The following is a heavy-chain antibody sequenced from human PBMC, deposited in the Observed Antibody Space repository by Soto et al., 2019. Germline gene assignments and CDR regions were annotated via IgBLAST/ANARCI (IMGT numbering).Heavy chain of an antibody. CDR2: IRSKANSYAT. CDR1: GFTFSSYS. D-gene: IGHD3-22*01. CDR3: TRTSSNYYDSSGYYY. Sequence: PGGSLRLSCAASGFTFSSYSMNWVRQASGKGLEWVGRIRSKANSYATAYAASVKGRFTISRDDSKNTAYLQMNSLKTEDTAVYYCTRTSSNYYDSSGYYYWGQGTLVTV. J-gene: IGHJ4*02. V-gene: IGHV3-73*01.